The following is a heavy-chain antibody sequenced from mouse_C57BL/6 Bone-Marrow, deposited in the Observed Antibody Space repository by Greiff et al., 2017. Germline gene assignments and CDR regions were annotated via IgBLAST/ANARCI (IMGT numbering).Heavy chain of an antibody. D-gene: IGHD2-3*01. J-gene: IGHJ4*01. CDR3: ARFYDGYLSYAMDY. V-gene: IGHV2-6*01. CDR1: GFSLTSYG. Sequence: VMLVESGPGLVAPSQSLSITCTVSGFSLTSYGVDWVRQSPGKGLAWLGVIWGVGSTNYTSALKSRLSISKNNSKSQVFLKMNSLQTDDTAMYYCARFYDGYLSYAMDYWGQGTSVTVSS. CDR2: IWGVGST.